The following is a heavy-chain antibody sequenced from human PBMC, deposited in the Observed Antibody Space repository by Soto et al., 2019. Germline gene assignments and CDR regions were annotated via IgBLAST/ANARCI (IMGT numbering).Heavy chain of an antibody. J-gene: IGHJ3*02. CDR3: ARWGYCSGGSCPNDAIDI. CDR2: ISAYNGNT. D-gene: IGHD2-15*01. CDR1: GYTFTSYG. V-gene: IGHV1-18*01. Sequence: ASVKVSCKASGYTFTSYGISWVRQAPGQGLEWMGWISAYNGNTNYAQKLQGRVTMTTDTSTSTAYMELRSLRSDDTAVYYCARWGYCSGGSCPNDAIDISGQGTIVTVSS.